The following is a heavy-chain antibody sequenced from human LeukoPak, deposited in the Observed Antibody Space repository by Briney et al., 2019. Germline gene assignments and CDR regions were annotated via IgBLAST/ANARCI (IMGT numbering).Heavy chain of an antibody. CDR2: IKQDGSEK. J-gene: IGHJ6*03. CDR3: ARDRDYYMDV. CDR1: GFTFRNYW. Sequence: GGSLRLSCAASGFTFRNYWMSWVRQAPGKGLEWVANIKQDGSEKYYVDSVKGRFTISRDTAKNSLYLQMNSLRDEDTAVYYCARDRDYYMDVWGKGTTVTVSS. V-gene: IGHV3-7*01.